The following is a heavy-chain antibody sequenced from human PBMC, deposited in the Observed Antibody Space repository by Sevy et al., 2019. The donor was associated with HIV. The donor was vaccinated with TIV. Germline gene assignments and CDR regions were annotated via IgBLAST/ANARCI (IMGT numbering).Heavy chain of an antibody. Sequence: ASVKVSCKASGGTLSNYAISWVRQAPGQGLEWMGGIIPIFGAASYAQKFQGRVTITADESTRTVYMELSSLGSEDTAVYYCARGGGMRSYYYYYMDVWGKGTTVTVSS. D-gene: IGHD3-16*01. V-gene: IGHV1-69*13. CDR2: IIPIFGAA. CDR1: GGTLSNYA. CDR3: ARGGGMRSYYYYYMDV. J-gene: IGHJ6*03.